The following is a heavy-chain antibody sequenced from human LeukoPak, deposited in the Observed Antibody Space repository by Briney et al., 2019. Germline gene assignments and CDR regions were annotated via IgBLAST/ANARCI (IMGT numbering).Heavy chain of an antibody. J-gene: IGHJ1*01. D-gene: IGHD6-19*01. CDR2: VNHSGST. CDR3: ARVRAYSSGLYGYFQH. V-gene: IGHV4-34*01. CDR1: GGSFSGYY. Sequence: SETLSLTCAVYGGSFSGYYWSWIRQPPGKGLEWIGEVNHSGSTNYNPSLKSRVTISVDTSKNQFSLKLSSVTAADTAVYYCARVRAYSSGLYGYFQHWGQGTLVTVSS.